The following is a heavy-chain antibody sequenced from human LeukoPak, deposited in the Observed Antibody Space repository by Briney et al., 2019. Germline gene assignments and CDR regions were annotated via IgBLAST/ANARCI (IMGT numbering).Heavy chain of an antibody. D-gene: IGHD3-22*01. J-gene: IGHJ4*02. V-gene: IGHV3-33*08. CDR1: GLTFSSYE. CDR3: ARGRGYDGSDYYYGFFDY. CDR2: IWFDGSKK. Sequence: PGGSLRLSCAASGLTFSSYEMNWVRQAPGKGLEWVAVIWFDGSKKYHADSVKGRFTISRDNSKNTLYLQTDSLRAEDTAVYYCARGRGYDGSDYYYGFFDYWGQGTLVTVSS.